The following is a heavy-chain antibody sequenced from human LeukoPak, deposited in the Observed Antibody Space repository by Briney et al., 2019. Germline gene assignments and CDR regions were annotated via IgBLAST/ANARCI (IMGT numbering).Heavy chain of an antibody. J-gene: IGHJ4*02. CDR2: ISGSGGST. D-gene: IGHD6-13*01. Sequence: GGSLRLSCAASGFTFSTYGMTWVRKAPGKGLEWVSAISGSGGSTYYADSVKGRFTISRDNSKNTLYLQMNSLRAEDTAVYYCAKDEESSSLISGPDWGQGTLVTVSS. CDR1: GFTFSTYG. V-gene: IGHV3-23*01. CDR3: AKDEESSSLISGPD.